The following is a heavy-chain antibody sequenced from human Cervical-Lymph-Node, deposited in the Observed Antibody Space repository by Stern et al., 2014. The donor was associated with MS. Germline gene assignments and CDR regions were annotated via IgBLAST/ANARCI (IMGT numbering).Heavy chain of an antibody. CDR1: EFSVSNNY. J-gene: IGHJ2*01. D-gene: IGHD4-17*01. V-gene: IGHV3-66*01. CDR3: ARDPPVETGDYAQGYFDL. CDR2: MYLGGRT. Sequence: EVHLVESGGGLVQPGGSLRLSCAASEFSVSNNYMSWVRQAPEKGLEWVSLMYLGGRTYYADSVKGRFTISRDESKNTLYLQMNRLRAEDTAVYYCARDPPVETGDYAQGYFDLWGRGTPVTVSS.